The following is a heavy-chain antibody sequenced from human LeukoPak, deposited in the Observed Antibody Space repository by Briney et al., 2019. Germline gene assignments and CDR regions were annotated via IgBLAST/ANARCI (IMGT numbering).Heavy chain of an antibody. CDR2: ISSSSSYI. Sequence: ETLSLTCTVSGGSISSSSYYWGWVRQAPGKGLEWVSSISSSSSYIYYADSVKGRFTISRDNAKNSLYLQMNSLRAEDTAVYYCARGGYNYYDSSGYYYFNYWGQGTLVTVSS. V-gene: IGHV3-21*01. J-gene: IGHJ4*02. CDR1: GGSISSSSYY. D-gene: IGHD3-22*01. CDR3: ARGGYNYYDSSGYYYFNY.